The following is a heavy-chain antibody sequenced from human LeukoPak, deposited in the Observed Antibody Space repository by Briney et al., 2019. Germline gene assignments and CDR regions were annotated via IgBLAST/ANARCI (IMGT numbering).Heavy chain of an antibody. Sequence: ASVTVSCKASGYTFPNYDINWVRQTAGQGREWMGRMNPKTGDIDYAQKFRGRVTMTRNPSITTAYMELSSLRSEDTAVYYCARGYYYGSGSPSDFWGQGSLVTVSS. D-gene: IGHD3-10*01. V-gene: IGHV1-8*01. CDR3: ARGYYYGSGSPSDF. CDR1: GYTFPNYD. J-gene: IGHJ4*02. CDR2: MNPKTGDI.